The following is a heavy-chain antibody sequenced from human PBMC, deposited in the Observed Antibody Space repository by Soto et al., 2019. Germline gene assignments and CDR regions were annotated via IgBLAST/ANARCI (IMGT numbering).Heavy chain of an antibody. J-gene: IGHJ6*02. CDR1: GGTFSSYA. D-gene: IGHD6-6*01. CDR3: ARQQKEYSSSWASTRLYYYGMDV. V-gene: IGHV1-69*06. Sequence: GASVKVSCKASGGTFSSYAISWVRQAPGQGLEWMGGIIPIFGTANYAQKFQGRVTITADKSTSTAYMELSSLRSEDTAVYYCARQQKEYSSSWASTRLYYYGMDVWGQGTTVTVSS. CDR2: IIPIFGTA.